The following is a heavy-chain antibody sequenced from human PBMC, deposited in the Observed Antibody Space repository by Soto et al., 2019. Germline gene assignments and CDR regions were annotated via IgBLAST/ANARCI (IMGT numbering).Heavy chain of an antibody. CDR2: INPSGGST. CDR3: ARDRPEWIAAAGKYYYYYYGMDV. D-gene: IGHD6-13*01. Sequence: GASVKVSCKASGYTFTSYYMHWVRQAPGQGLEWMGIINPSGGSTSYAQKFQGRVTMTRDTSTSTVYMELSSLRSEDTAVYYCARDRPEWIAAAGKYYYYYYGMDVWGQGTTVTVS. J-gene: IGHJ6*02. V-gene: IGHV1-46*01. CDR1: GYTFTSYY.